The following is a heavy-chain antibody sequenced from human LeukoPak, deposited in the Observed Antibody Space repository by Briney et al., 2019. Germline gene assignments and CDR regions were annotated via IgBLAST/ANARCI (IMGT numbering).Heavy chain of an antibody. J-gene: IGHJ4*02. CDR1: GFTFSSYA. CDR3: AKDGGIAVPGTLDY. Sequence: PGGSLRLSCAASGFTFSSYAIHWVRQAPGKGLEWVADISSDGSITYFANSVKGRFTISRDNSKNTLYLQMNSLRAEDTAVYYCAKDGGIAVPGTLDYWGQGTLVTVSS. D-gene: IGHD6-19*01. V-gene: IGHV3-30*18. CDR2: ISSDGSIT.